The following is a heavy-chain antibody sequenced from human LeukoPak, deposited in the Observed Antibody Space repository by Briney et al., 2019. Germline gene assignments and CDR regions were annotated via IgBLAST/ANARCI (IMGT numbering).Heavy chain of an antibody. J-gene: IGHJ4*02. CDR1: GFTVSSNY. V-gene: IGHV3-30*03. D-gene: IGHD4-17*01. Sequence: GGSLRLSCAASGFTVSSNYMSWVRQAPGKGLEWVAVISYDGSNKYYADSVKGRFTISRDNSKNTLYLQMNSLRAEDTAVYYCAPLTVTTLSLWGQGTLVTVSS. CDR2: ISYDGSNK. CDR3: APLTVTTLSL.